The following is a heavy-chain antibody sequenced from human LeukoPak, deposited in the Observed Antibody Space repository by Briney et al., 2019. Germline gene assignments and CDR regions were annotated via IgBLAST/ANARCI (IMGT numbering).Heavy chain of an antibody. D-gene: IGHD1-26*01. Sequence: PGGSLRLSCVVSGFSFSDYEMAWVRQAPGMGLEWISYISNSGDIRRYADAVKGRFAISRDNAKNSVSLQTNSLRADDTGLYFCAGGPQYSGSYGDWGQGTLVKVSS. V-gene: IGHV3-48*03. CDR2: ISNSGDIR. CDR1: GFSFSDYE. CDR3: AGGPQYSGSYGD. J-gene: IGHJ4*02.